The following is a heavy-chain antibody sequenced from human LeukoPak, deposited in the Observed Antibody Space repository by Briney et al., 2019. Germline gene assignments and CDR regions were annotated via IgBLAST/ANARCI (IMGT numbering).Heavy chain of an antibody. CDR3: ARGRNSVYYFNVVAPYYFDY. V-gene: IGHV1-2*06. CDR2: INPNSGGT. CDR1: GYTFTGYY. Sequence: ASVKVSCKASGYTFTGYYMHWVRQAPGQGLEWMGRINPNSGGTNYAQKFQGRVTMTRDTSINTAYMDLSRLRSDDTAVCYCARGRNSVYYFNVVAPYYFDYWGQGTLVTVSS. J-gene: IGHJ4*02. D-gene: IGHD3-22*01.